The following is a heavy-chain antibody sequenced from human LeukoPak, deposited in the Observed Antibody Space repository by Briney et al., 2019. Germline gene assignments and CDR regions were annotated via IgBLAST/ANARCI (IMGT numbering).Heavy chain of an antibody. CDR3: ARDFSSGWFFDY. Sequence: GASVKVSCMASGYTFTGYYMHWVRQAPGQGLEWMGWINPNSGGTNYAQKFQGRVTMTRDTSISTAYMELSRLRSDDTAVYYCARDFSSGWFFDYWGQGTLVTVSS. CDR1: GYTFTGYY. V-gene: IGHV1-2*02. J-gene: IGHJ4*02. D-gene: IGHD6-19*01. CDR2: INPNSGGT.